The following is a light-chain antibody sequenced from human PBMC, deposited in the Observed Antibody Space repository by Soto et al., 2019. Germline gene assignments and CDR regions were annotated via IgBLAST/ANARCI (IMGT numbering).Light chain of an antibody. V-gene: IGLV1-40*01. J-gene: IGLJ3*02. CDR2: GNS. CDR1: SSNIGAGYD. CDR3: QSYDSSLSGSVV. Sequence: QSVLTQPPSVSGAPGQRVTISCTGSSSNIGAGYDVHWYQQLPGTAPKLLIYGNSNRPSGVPDRFSGSKSGTSASLAITGLEAEDEAGDYCQSYDSSLSGSVVFGGGTKLTVL.